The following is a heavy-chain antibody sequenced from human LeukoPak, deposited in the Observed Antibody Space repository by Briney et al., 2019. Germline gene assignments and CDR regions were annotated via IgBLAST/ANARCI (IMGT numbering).Heavy chain of an antibody. CDR2: IYYSGST. Sequence: SETLSLTCTVSGGSLSSYYWSWTRQPPGKGLEWIGYIYYSGSTNYNPSLKSRVTISVDTSKNQFSLKLSSVTAADTAVYYCATRYCSGGSCRFDYWGQGTLVTVSS. V-gene: IGHV4-59*01. CDR3: ATRYCSGGSCRFDY. J-gene: IGHJ4*02. D-gene: IGHD2-15*01. CDR1: GGSLSSYY.